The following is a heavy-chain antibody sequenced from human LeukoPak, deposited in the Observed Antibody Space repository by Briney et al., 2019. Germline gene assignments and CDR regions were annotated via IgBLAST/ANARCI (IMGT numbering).Heavy chain of an antibody. Sequence: PGGSLRLSCAASGFTFSSYAMSWVRQAPGKGLEWVSAISGSGGSTYYADSVKGRFTISRDNSKNTLYLQMNSLRAEDTAVCYCAKVQRGYSYGHFDYWGQGTLVTVSS. V-gene: IGHV3-23*01. D-gene: IGHD5-18*01. CDR3: AKVQRGYSYGHFDY. J-gene: IGHJ4*02. CDR2: ISGSGGST. CDR1: GFTFSSYA.